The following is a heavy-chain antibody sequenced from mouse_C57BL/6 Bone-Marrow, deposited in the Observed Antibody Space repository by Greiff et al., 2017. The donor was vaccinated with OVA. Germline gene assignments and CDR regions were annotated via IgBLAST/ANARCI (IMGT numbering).Heavy chain of an antibody. Sequence: QVHVKQSGSELRSPGSSVKMSCKDFDSEVFPLAYMSWVRQKPGHGFEWIGGIIPSIGRTIYGEKLAYKDTLDADTLSNTAYLELNSLTSEDSAIYDCARTCSRDRTFAYWGQGTLGTVSA. CDR3: ARTCSRDRTFAY. J-gene: IGHJ3*01. V-gene: IGHV15-2*01. CDR1: DSEVFPLAY. CDR2: IIPSIGRT. D-gene: IGHD1-1*01.